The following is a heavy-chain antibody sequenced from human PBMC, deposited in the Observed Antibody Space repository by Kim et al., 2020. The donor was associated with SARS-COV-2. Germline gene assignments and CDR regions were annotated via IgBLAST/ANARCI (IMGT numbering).Heavy chain of an antibody. Sequence: SETLSLTCAVYGGSFSGYYWSWIRQPPGKGLEWIGEINHSGSTNYNPSLKSRVTISVDTSKNQFSLKLSSVTAADTAVYYCARVDPILRFLEWSPRFDYWGQGTLVTVSS. J-gene: IGHJ4*02. CDR2: INHSGST. CDR1: GGSFSGYY. V-gene: IGHV4-34*01. D-gene: IGHD3-3*01. CDR3: ARVDPILRFLEWSPRFDY.